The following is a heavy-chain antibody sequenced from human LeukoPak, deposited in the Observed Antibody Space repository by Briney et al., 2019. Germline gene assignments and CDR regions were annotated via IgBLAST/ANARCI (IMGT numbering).Heavy chain of an antibody. Sequence: GGSLRLSCVASGFSFNNYAMNWVRQAPGKGLEWVSLIIGSSGSTFYADSVKGRFTISRDKSKNTLYLQMNNLRAEDTAVYFCAKRGVVIRGLLVIGYHQEAYYYDFWGQGVLVTVSS. V-gene: IGHV3-23*01. J-gene: IGHJ4*02. D-gene: IGHD3-10*01. CDR2: IIGSSGST. CDR1: GFSFNNYA. CDR3: AKRGVVIRGLLVIGYHQEAYYYDF.